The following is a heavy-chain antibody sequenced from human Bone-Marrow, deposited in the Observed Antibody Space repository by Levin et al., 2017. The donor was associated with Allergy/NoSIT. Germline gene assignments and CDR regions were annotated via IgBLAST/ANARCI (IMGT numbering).Heavy chain of an antibody. V-gene: IGHV1-46*01. Sequence: GESLKISCKASGYTFTSYYMHWVRQAPGQGLEWMGIINPSGGSTSYAQKFQGRVTMTRDTSTSTVYMELSSLRSEDTAVYYCARQMTTVTLRPDAFDSWGQGTMVTVSS. CDR1: GYTFTSYY. D-gene: IGHD4-17*01. CDR2: INPSGGST. CDR3: ARQMTTVTLRPDAFDS. J-gene: IGHJ3*02.